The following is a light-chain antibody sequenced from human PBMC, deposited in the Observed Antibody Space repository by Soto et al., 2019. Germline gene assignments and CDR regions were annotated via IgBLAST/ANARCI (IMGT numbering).Light chain of an antibody. CDR3: QKYNNWPAIT. CDR1: QGVRSN. J-gene: IGKJ5*01. Sequence: EIVMTQSPATLSVSPGERATLSCRASQGVRSNLAWYQQKPGQPPRLVISGASTRAPGIPDRFSGFGSGTDFTLTISRLQSEDFAIYYCQKYNNWPAITFGQGTRLEI. CDR2: GAS. V-gene: IGKV3D-15*01.